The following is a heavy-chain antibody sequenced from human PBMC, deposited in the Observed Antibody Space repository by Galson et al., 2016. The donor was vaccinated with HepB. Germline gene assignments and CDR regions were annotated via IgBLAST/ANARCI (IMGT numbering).Heavy chain of an antibody. V-gene: IGHV4-4*02. Sequence: SETLSLTCAVSGASISDHNWWSWVCQPPGKGLEWIGEVFHSGSTNYNPSLKGRLTISLDKSKNHFSLKLTSVTAADTAVYYCTRGRDKTLGTPPFDYWGQGALVTVSS. J-gene: IGHJ4*02. CDR3: TRGRDKTLGTPPFDY. CDR1: GASISDHNW. CDR2: VFHSGST. D-gene: IGHD7-27*01.